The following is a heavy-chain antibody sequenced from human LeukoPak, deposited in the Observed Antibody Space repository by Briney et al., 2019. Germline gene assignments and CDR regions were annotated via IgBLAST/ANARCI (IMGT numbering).Heavy chain of an antibody. V-gene: IGHV3-48*01. J-gene: IGHJ6*02. CDR2: INNSSTTI. CDR1: GFTFSSYS. CDR3: ARDGGNLRSKVGMDV. Sequence: LPGGSLRLSCAASGFTFSSYSMNWVRQAPGKGLEWVSYINNSSTTIYYGDSVKGRFTISRDNAKNSLYLQMNSLRAEDTAVYYCARDGGNLRSKVGMDVWGQGTTVTVSS. D-gene: IGHD4-23*01.